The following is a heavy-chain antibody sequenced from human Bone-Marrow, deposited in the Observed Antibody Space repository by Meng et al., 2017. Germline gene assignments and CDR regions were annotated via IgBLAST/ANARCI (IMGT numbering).Heavy chain of an antibody. D-gene: IGHD3-10*01. Sequence: SETLSLTCTVSGASISSGGYYWNWIRQTPGKGLEWIGEINHSGSTNYNPSLKSRVTISVDTSKNQFSLKLSSVTAADTAVYYCARIRHYYGSGSYYGNYYYGMDVWGQGTTVTVSS. CDR2: INHSGST. V-gene: IGHV4-39*07. CDR1: GASISSGGYY. CDR3: ARIRHYYGSGSYYGNYYYGMDV. J-gene: IGHJ6*02.